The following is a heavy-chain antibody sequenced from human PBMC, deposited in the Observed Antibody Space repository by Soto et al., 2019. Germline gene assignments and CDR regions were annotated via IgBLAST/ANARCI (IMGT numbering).Heavy chain of an antibody. CDR1: GFDFSRYA. V-gene: IGHV3-23*01. J-gene: IGHJ1*01. CDR2: ITASADNT. Sequence: EVQLLESGGGLVQPGRSLRVSCMASGFDFSRYALTWVRKDPGLGLEWISAITASADNTYYADSVKGRFAISRDNSKNTLYLDMSGLRVDDTAVYNCVRGIYPSSAGGPFDTWGQGTLVTVSS. CDR3: VRGIYPSSAGGPFDT. D-gene: IGHD3-22*01.